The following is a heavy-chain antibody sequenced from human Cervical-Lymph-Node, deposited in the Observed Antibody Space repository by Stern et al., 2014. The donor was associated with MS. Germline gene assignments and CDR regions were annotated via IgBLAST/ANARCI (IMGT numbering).Heavy chain of an antibody. V-gene: IGHV5-51*03. D-gene: IGHD4-11*01. Sequence: EVQLVESGAEVKKPGESLKISCRNSGGSFSKYAIAWVRQMPGKGLEWMGMFYPSASDIRYSPSFQGQVPISADQSISTASLQWSSLKASDTAIYYCATSLDADYIGYFDSWGQGTLVPVSS. CDR3: ATSLDADYIGYFDS. J-gene: IGHJ4*02. CDR1: GGSFSKYA. CDR2: FYPSASDI.